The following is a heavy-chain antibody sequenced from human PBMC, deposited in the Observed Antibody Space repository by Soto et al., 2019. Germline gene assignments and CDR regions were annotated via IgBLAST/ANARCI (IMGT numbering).Heavy chain of an antibody. CDR2: IDDSGST. J-gene: IGHJ4*02. Sequence: SETLSLTCAMCGGSFSADYWSWSWVRRPPGKGLEGIGEIDDSGSTNYDPSLKSRLAISLDTSKNQFSLKMTSVTAADTAVYYCARSFYDGSDTLANYWGQGTLVT. CDR1: GGSFSADY. D-gene: IGHD3-22*01. V-gene: IGHV4-34*01. CDR3: ARSFYDGSDTLANY.